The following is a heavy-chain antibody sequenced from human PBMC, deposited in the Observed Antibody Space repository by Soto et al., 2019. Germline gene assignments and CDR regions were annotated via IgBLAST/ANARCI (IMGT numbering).Heavy chain of an antibody. Sequence: QVQLVQSGAEVKKPGASVKVSCKVSGYTLTELSMHWVRQPPGKGHEWMGGFDPEDGETIYAQKFQGRVTMTEDTSTDAAYMELSSLRSADTAVYYCATAWNSRFDAFDIGGQGTMVTVSS. CDR1: GYTLTELS. CDR2: FDPEDGET. D-gene: IGHD1-7*01. V-gene: IGHV1-24*01. J-gene: IGHJ3*02. CDR3: ATAWNSRFDAFDI.